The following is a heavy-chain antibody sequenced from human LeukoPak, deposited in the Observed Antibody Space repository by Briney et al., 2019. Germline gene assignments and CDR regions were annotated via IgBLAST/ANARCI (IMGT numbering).Heavy chain of an antibody. CDR1: GYTLTELS. D-gene: IGHD5-24*01. V-gene: IGHV1-24*01. J-gene: IGHJ4*02. CDR3: ATELSVEMATKRVDY. CDR2: FDPEDGET. Sequence: ASVKVSCKVSGYTLTELSMHWVRQAPGKGLEWMGGFDPEDGETIYAQKFQGRVTMTEDTSTDTAYMELSSLRSEDTAVYYCATELSVEMATKRVDYWGQGTLVTVSS.